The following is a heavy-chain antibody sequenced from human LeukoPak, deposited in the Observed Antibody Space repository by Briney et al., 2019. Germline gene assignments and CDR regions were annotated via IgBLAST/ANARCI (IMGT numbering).Heavy chain of an antibody. V-gene: IGHV3-23*01. CDR2: ICGSGGST. J-gene: IGHJ4*02. Sequence: GGSLRLPCAASGFTFSSYAMSWVRQAPGKGLEWVSTICGSGGSTYYADSVKGRFTISRDTSKNTVYLQMNSLRVEDTAIYYCAKGIVVIMAAGYYFDYWGQGTLVTVSS. CDR1: GFTFSSYA. D-gene: IGHD2-15*01. CDR3: AKGIVVIMAAGYYFDY.